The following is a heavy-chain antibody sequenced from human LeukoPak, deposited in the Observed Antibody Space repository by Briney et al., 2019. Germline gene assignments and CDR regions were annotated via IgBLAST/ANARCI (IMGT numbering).Heavy chain of an antibody. CDR1: GGSISSGGYS. V-gene: IGHV4-30-2*01. D-gene: IGHD3-10*01. CDR2: IYHSGST. CDR3: ARGTRFGESGFDY. J-gene: IGHJ4*02. Sequence: SQTLSLTCAVSGGSISSGGYSWSWIRQPPGKGLEWIGYIYHSGSTYYNPSLKSRVTISVDRSKNQFSLKLSSVTAADTAVYYCARGTRFGESGFDYWGQGTLVTVS.